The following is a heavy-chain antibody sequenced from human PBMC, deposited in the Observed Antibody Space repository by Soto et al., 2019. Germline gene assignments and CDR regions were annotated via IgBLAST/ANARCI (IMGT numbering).Heavy chain of an antibody. Sequence: ASVKVSCKASGYTFTSYGISWVRQAPGQGLEWMGWISANSGNTNYAQKLQGWVTMTRDTSISTAYMELSSLRSDDTAVYYCARGIAARYNDYWGQGTLVTVSS. V-gene: IGHV1-18*01. CDR1: GYTFTSYG. J-gene: IGHJ4*02. CDR2: ISANSGNT. D-gene: IGHD6-6*01. CDR3: ARGIAARYNDY.